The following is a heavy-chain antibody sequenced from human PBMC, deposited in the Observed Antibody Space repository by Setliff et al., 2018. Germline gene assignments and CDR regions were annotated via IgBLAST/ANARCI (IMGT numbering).Heavy chain of an antibody. CDR2: IHPSGST. J-gene: IGHJ5*02. V-gene: IGHV4-4*07. CDR1: GGSVSPYF. CDR3: ARTTGSTHNWLDP. D-gene: IGHD1-1*01. Sequence: PSETLSLTCTVSGGSVSPYFWSWIRQPAGKGLEWIGRIHPSGSTNYNPSLKSRVTISVDTSKNQFSLKVSSVTAADTAVYYCARTTGSTHNWLDPWGPGTLVTVSS.